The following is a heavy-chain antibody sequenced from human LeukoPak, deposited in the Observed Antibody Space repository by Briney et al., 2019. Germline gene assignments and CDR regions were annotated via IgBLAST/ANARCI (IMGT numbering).Heavy chain of an antibody. V-gene: IGHV4-59*01. CDR3: ARDGPVSGSSPYYYYYYMDV. CDR1: DGSISSYY. Sequence: SETLSLTCTVSDGSISSYYWSWIRQPPGKGLEWIGYIYYSGSTNYNPSLKSRVTISVDTSKNQFSLKLSSVTAADTAVYYCARDGPVSGSSPYYYYYYMDVRGKGTTVTVSS. CDR2: IYYSGST. J-gene: IGHJ6*03. D-gene: IGHD1-26*01.